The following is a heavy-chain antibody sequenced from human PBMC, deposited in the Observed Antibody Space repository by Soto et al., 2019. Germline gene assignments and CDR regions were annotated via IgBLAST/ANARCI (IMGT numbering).Heavy chain of an antibody. Sequence: SETLSLTCAVYGGSFSGYYWSWIRQPPGKGLGWIGEINHSGSTNYNPSLKSRVTISVDTSKNQFSLKLSSVTAADTAVYYCARGPLRSPLFYDSSGYYRYWGQGNLVTVSS. J-gene: IGHJ4*02. V-gene: IGHV4-34*01. CDR3: ARGPLRSPLFYDSSGYYRY. D-gene: IGHD3-22*01. CDR2: INHSGST. CDR1: GGSFSGYY.